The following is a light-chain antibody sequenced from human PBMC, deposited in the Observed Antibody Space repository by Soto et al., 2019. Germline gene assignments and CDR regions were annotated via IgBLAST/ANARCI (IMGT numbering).Light chain of an antibody. V-gene: IGKV3-20*01. J-gene: IGKJ1*01. CDR1: QSVTSNY. CDR2: GAS. Sequence: EIVLTQSPGTLSLSPGERATLSCRASQSVTSNYLAWYQQKPGQAPRLLIFGASSRAAGIPDRFSGSGSGTDFTLTISRLEPEDFAVYYCQQCDSSLSTFGQGTQVEIK. CDR3: QQCDSSLST.